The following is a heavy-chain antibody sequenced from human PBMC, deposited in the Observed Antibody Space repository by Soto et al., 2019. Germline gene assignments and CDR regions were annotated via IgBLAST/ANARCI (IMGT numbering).Heavy chain of an antibody. CDR1: GFTFSSYE. D-gene: IGHD6-13*01. J-gene: IGHJ6*02. V-gene: IGHV3-48*03. CDR3: AGDKWYSSSWSDYYYGMDV. CDR2: ISSSGSTI. Sequence: GGSLRLSCAASGFTFSSYEMNWVRQAPGKGLEWVSYISSSGSTIYYADSVKGRFTISRDNAKNSLYLQMNSLRAEDTAVYYCAGDKWYSSSWSDYYYGMDVWGQGTTVTVSS.